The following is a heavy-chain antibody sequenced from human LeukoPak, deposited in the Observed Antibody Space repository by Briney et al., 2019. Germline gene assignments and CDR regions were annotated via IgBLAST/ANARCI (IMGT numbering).Heavy chain of an antibody. CDR3: ARVGISPNWFDP. D-gene: IGHD6-13*01. CDR1: GGSISSYY. CDR2: IYYSGST. J-gene: IGHJ5*02. Sequence: SETLSLTCTVSGGSISSYYWSWIRQPPGKGLEWIGYIYYSGSTNYNPSLKSRVTISVDTSKNQFSLKLSSVTAADTAVYYCARVGISPNWFDPWGQGTLVTVSS. V-gene: IGHV4-59*01.